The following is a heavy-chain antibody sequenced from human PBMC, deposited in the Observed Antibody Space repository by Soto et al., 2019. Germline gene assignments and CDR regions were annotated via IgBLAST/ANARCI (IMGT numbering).Heavy chain of an antibody. D-gene: IGHD3-9*01. CDR2: IYYSGST. CDR3: AREHWDYDISWFDP. J-gene: IGHJ5*02. CDR1: GGSISSYY. V-gene: IGHV4-59*01. Sequence: QVQLQESGPGLVKPSETLSLTCTVSGGSISSYYWSWIRQPPGKGLEWIGYIYYSGSTNYNPSLKSRVTISVDTSKNQFSLKLSSVTAADTAVYYCAREHWDYDISWFDPWGQGTLVTVSS.